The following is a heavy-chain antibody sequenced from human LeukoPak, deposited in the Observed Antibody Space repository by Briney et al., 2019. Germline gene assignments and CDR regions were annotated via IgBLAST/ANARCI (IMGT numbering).Heavy chain of an antibody. CDR2: ISSSGSTI. CDR3: ARSQGSGPIKESLGGY. Sequence: PGGSLRLSCAASGFTFSDYYMSWTRQAPGKGLEWVSYISSSGSTIYYADSVKGRFTISRDNAKNSLYLQMNSLRAEDTAVYYCARSQGSGPIKESLGGYWGQGTLVTVSS. J-gene: IGHJ4*02. V-gene: IGHV3-11*01. CDR1: GFTFSDYY. D-gene: IGHD2-15*01.